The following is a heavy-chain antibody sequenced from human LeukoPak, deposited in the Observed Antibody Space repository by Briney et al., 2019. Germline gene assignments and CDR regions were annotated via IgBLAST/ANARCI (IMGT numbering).Heavy chain of an antibody. CDR3: AREGDTSPGLDY. CDR1: GFSLSRYW. V-gene: IGHV3-7*01. CDR2: IRQDRDEK. Sequence: PGGSLRLSCTASGFSLSRYWMSWVRQAPGKGLEWVANIRQDRDEKHYVDSVKGRLTISRDNAKNSVYLQMTSPRAEDTAVYFCAREGDTSPGLDYWGQGALVTVSS. J-gene: IGHJ4*02.